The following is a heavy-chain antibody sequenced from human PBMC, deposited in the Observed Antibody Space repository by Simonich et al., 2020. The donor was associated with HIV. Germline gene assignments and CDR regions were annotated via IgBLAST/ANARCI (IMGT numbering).Heavy chain of an antibody. CDR2: IWYEGRNK. CDR3: ARGGWELYGGAFDI. V-gene: IGHV3-33*01. Sequence: QVQLVESGGGVVQPGRSLRLSCAASGFTFDSYGMHWVRQAPGKGQEGVAGIWYEGRNKYYADSVKGRFTISSDNSKNTLSLQMKSLRAEDTAFYYCARGGWELYGGAFDIWGQGTMVTVSS. D-gene: IGHD1-26*01. J-gene: IGHJ3*02. CDR1: GFTFDSYG.